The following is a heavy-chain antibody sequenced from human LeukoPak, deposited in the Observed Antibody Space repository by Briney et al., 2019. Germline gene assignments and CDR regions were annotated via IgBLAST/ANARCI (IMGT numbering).Heavy chain of an antibody. D-gene: IGHD4-17*01. J-gene: IGHJ4*02. Sequence: GRSLRLSCAASGFTCDDYAMHWVRQAPGKGLEWVSGISWNSGSIGYADSVKGRFTISRDNAKNSLYLQMNSLRAEDTALYYCAKEAPTAGGFDYWGQGTLVAVSS. V-gene: IGHV3-9*01. CDR1: GFTCDDYA. CDR2: ISWNSGSI. CDR3: AKEAPTAGGFDY.